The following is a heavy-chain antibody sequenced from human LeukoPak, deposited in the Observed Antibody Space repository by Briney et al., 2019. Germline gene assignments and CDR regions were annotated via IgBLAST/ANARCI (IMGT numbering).Heavy chain of an antibody. D-gene: IGHD6-13*01. CDR1: GGTFSSYA. V-gene: IGHV1-69*01. Sequence: SVTVSCKASGGTFSSYAISWVRQAPGQGLEWMGGIIPIFGTANYAQKFQGRVTITADESTSTAYMELSSLRSEDTAVYYCAKEMAAADPTEGWYFDYWGQGTLVTVFS. J-gene: IGHJ4*02. CDR2: IIPIFGTA. CDR3: AKEMAAADPTEGWYFDY.